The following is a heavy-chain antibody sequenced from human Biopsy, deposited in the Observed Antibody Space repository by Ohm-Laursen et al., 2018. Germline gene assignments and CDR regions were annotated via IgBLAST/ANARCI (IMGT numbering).Heavy chain of an antibody. CDR3: TRGGYYYDSLAYYYWFDP. CDR2: INAKTGDT. J-gene: IGHJ5*02. CDR1: GYTFTGYH. D-gene: IGHD3-22*01. V-gene: IGHV1-2*02. Sequence: TSVKVSCKTSGYTFTGYHVHWVRQAPGQGLEWMGWINAKTGDTNYAQKFQGRVTMTRDTSISTAYVDLSSLRSDDTAVYYCTRGGYYYDSLAYYYWFDPWGQGTLVTVSS.